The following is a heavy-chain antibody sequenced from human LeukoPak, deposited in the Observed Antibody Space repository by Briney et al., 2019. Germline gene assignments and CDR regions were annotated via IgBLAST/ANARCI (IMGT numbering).Heavy chain of an antibody. CDR1: GFTFDDYA. CDR2: ISWNSGSI. J-gene: IGHJ5*02. CDR3: AKDRRMEYTSSSGNWFDP. Sequence: GRSLRLSCAASGFTFDDYAMHWLRQAPGKALDWFSGISWNSGSIGYADSVKGRFTISRDNAKNSLYLQMNSLRAEDTALYYCAKDRRMEYTSSSGNWFDPWGQGTPVTVSS. V-gene: IGHV3-9*01. D-gene: IGHD6-6*01.